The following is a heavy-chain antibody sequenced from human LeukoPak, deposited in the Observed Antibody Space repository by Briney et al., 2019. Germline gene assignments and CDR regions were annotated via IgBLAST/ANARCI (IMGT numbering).Heavy chain of an antibody. CDR3: ASSGYSSSWYGHDY. Sequence: SVKVSCKASGGTFSSYAISWVRQAPGQGLEWMGRIIPILGIANYAQKFRGRVTITADKSTSTAYMELSSLRSEDTAVYYCASSGYSSSWYGHDYWGQGTLVTVSS. CDR1: GGTFSSYA. CDR2: IIPILGIA. D-gene: IGHD6-13*01. V-gene: IGHV1-69*04. J-gene: IGHJ4*02.